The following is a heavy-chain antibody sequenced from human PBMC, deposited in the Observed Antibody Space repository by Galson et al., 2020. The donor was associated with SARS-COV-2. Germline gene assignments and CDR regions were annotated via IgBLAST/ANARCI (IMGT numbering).Heavy chain of an antibody. Sequence: TLSLTCAVSGTSISSGSYSWNWIRQPPGKGLEWIGYISHSGGTYYNPSLKSRVTISGDRSKNQFSLRLSSVTAADTAVYYWARLHYGEYAPEAFDIWGPGTRVTVAS. J-gene: IGHJ3*02. D-gene: IGHD4-17*01. CDR1: GTSISSGSYS. CDR3: ARLHYGEYAPEAFDI. CDR2: ISHSGGT. V-gene: IGHV4-30-2*01.